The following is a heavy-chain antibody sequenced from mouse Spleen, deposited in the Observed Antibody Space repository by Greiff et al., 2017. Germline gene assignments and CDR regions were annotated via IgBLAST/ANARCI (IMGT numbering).Heavy chain of an antibody. J-gene: IGHJ4*01. CDR3: ARDYAYAMDY. Sequence: EVKLVESGGGLVKPGGSLKLSCAASGFTFSSYAMSWVRQTPEKRLEWVATISSGGSYTYYPDSVKGRFTISRDNAKNTLYLQMSSLRSEDTAMYYCARDYAYAMDYWGQGTSVTVSS. CDR2: ISSGGSYT. CDR1: GFTFSSYA. V-gene: IGHV5-9-1*01. D-gene: IGHD1-1*01.